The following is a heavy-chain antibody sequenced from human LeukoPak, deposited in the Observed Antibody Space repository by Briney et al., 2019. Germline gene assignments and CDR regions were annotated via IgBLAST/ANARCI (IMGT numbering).Heavy chain of an antibody. Sequence: GGSLRLSCAASGFTFSSYAMSWVRQAPGKGLEWVSAISGSGGSTYYADSVKGRFTISRDNSKNTLYLQMNSLRAKDTAVYYCAKDYDFWSGLDYWGQGTLVTVSS. CDR1: GFTFSSYA. CDR3: AKDYDFWSGLDY. V-gene: IGHV3-23*01. J-gene: IGHJ4*02. D-gene: IGHD3-3*01. CDR2: ISGSGGST.